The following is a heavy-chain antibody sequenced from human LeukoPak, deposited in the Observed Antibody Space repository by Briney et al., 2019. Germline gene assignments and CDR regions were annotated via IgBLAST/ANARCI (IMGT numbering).Heavy chain of an antibody. V-gene: IGHV4-34*01. CDR3: ARGTSGYSYGYFDY. CDR1: GGSFSGYY. CDR2: INHSGST. Sequence: SETLSLTCAVHGGSFSGYYWSWIRQPPGRGLEWIGEINHSGSTSYNPSLKSRVTISVDTSKNHFSLKLSSVTAADTAVYYCARGTSGYSYGYFDYWGQGTLVTVSS. J-gene: IGHJ4*02. D-gene: IGHD5-18*01.